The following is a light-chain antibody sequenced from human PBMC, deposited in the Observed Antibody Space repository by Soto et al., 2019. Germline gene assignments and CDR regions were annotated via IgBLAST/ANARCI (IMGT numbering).Light chain of an antibody. CDR3: CSYAGSYSYV. CDR2: DAS. J-gene: IGLJ1*01. CDR1: SSDVGGYNY. V-gene: IGLV2-11*01. Sequence: QSALTQPRSVSGSPGQSVTISCTGTSSDVGGYNYVSWYQQHPGKAPKLMIYDASKRPSGVPDRCSGSKSGNTASLTISGLQAEDEADYYCCSYAGSYSYVFGPGTKLTVL.